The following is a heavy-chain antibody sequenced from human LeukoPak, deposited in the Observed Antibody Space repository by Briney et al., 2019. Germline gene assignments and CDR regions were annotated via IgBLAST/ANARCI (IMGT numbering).Heavy chain of an antibody. V-gene: IGHV3-15*01. J-gene: IGHJ3*02. CDR1: GFTFSNAW. CDR2: IKSKTDGGTT. D-gene: IGHD3-10*01. CDR3: AKGGNYYGSGDDAFDI. Sequence: GGSLRLSCAASGFTFSNAWMSWVRQAPGKGLEWVGRIKSKTDGGTTDYAAPVKVRFTISRDDSKNTLYLQMNSLKTEDTAVYYCAKGGNYYGSGDDAFDIWGQGTMVTVSS.